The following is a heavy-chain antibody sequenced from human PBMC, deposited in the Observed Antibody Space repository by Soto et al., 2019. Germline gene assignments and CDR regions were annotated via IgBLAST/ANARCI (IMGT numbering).Heavy chain of an antibody. CDR3: ARGVSAGVDY. V-gene: IGHV1-8*02. D-gene: IGHD1-26*01. J-gene: IGHJ4*02. CDR2: MQPSTGRT. CDR1: GYTFISYA. Sequence: ASVKVSCKASGYTFISYAIHWVRQAPGQGLEWMGWMQPSTGRTGYAQKFQGRVTMTRDTSINTAYMELTTLTSDDTAFYYCARGVSAGVDYWGQGTLVTVSS.